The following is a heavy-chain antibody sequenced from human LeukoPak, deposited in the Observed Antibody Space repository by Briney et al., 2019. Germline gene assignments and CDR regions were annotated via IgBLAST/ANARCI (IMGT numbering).Heavy chain of an antibody. Sequence: GGSLRLSCAVSGITLSNYGMSWVRQAAGKGLEWVSAISVSGGSTFYADSVKGRFTISRDNSKNTLYLQMNSLRAEDTAVYYCARGYCSSTSCQGRWFDPWGQGTLVTVSS. V-gene: IGHV3-23*01. CDR2: ISVSGGST. D-gene: IGHD2-2*01. CDR1: GITLSNYG. CDR3: ARGYCSSTSCQGRWFDP. J-gene: IGHJ5*02.